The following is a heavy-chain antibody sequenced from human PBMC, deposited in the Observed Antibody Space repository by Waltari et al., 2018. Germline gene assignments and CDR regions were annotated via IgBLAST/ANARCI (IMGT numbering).Heavy chain of an antibody. CDR2: INLDGSST. J-gene: IGHJ5*02. D-gene: IGHD3-10*01. CDR1: GFSFRGSW. V-gene: IGHV3-74*01. CDR3: ARGLQEGPGFWFDP. Sequence: EVQLVESGGGLAQPGGSLSLSCTASGFSFRGSWVHWVRQAPGKGLLWVSCINLDGSSTSYDDSVKGRVTLSRDDAKNTLYLDMNSLRADDTAVYYCARGLQEGPGFWFDPRGQGTLVTVSS.